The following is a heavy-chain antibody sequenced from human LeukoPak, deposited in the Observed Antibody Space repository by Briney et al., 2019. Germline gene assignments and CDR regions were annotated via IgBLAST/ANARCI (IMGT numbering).Heavy chain of an antibody. D-gene: IGHD3-22*01. J-gene: IGHJ4*02. CDR2: IKQDGSEK. Sequence: GGSLRLSCAASGFTFSSYWMSWVRQAPGKVLEWVANIKQDGSEKYYVDSVKGRFTISRDNAKNSVYLHMNSLRAEDTAVYYCARDGSDSTGYYYALWGQGTLVTVSS. CDR3: ARDGSDSTGYYYAL. CDR1: GFTFSSYW. V-gene: IGHV3-7*01.